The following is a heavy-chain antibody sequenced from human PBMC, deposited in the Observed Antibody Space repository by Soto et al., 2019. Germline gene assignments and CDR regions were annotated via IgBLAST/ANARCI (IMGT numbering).Heavy chain of an antibody. V-gene: IGHV2-5*02. CDR3: AHLSYYDFWSGYGNFDY. D-gene: IGHD3-3*01. Sequence: SGPTLVKPTQTLTLTCTFSGFSLSTSGVGVGWIRQPPGKALEWLALIYWDDDKRYSPSLKSRLTITKDTSKNQVVLTMTNMDPVDTATYYCAHLSYYDFWSGYGNFDYWGQGTLVTV. CDR1: GFSLSTSGVG. CDR2: IYWDDDK. J-gene: IGHJ4*02.